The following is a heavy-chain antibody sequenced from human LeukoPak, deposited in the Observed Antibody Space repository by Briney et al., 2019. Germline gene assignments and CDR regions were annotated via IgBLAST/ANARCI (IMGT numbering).Heavy chain of an antibody. CDR3: ARVPAAAHIDY. Sequence: SETLSLTCTVSGGSISSYYWSWIRQPPGKGLEWIGSIYHSGTTNYNPSLKSRVTISVDTSKNQFSLKLSSVTAADTAVYYCARVPAAAHIDYWGQGTLVTVSS. J-gene: IGHJ4*02. CDR2: IYHSGTT. V-gene: IGHV4-59*01. CDR1: GGSISSYY. D-gene: IGHD6-13*01.